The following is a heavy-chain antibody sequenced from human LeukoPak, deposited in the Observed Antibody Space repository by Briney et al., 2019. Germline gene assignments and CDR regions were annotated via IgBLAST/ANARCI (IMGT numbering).Heavy chain of an antibody. Sequence: SVKVSCKASGGTFSSYAISWVRQAPGQGLEWMGRIIPIFGTANYAQKFQGRVTITTDESTSTAYMELSSPRSEDTAVYYCASRYNWNYDWFDPWGQGTLVTVSS. J-gene: IGHJ5*02. CDR3: ASRYNWNYDWFDP. CDR2: IIPIFGTA. CDR1: GGTFSSYA. V-gene: IGHV1-69*05. D-gene: IGHD1-7*01.